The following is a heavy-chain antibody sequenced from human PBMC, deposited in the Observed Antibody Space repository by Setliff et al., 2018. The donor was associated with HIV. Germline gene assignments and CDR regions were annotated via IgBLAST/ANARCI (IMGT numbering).Heavy chain of an antibody. Sequence: PGESLKISCKGSGYSFTKYWIAWVRQTPGKGLEWMGIISPSDSDTRHSPSFQGQVTMSADKSVSTAYLQWSSLRAADTAVYYGARADCGGDCYLPYYFDHWGQGTLVTVSS. CDR2: ISPSDSDT. V-gene: IGHV5-51*01. D-gene: IGHD2-21*02. J-gene: IGHJ4*02. CDR3: ARADCGGDCYLPYYFDH. CDR1: GYSFTKYW.